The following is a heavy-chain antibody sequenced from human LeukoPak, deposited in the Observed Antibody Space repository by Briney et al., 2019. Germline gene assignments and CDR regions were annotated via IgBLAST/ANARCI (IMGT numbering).Heavy chain of an antibody. CDR1: GFTFSSYN. Sequence: GGSLRLSCAATGFTFSSYNMNWVRQAPGKGLEWVSSISSSSSYIYYADSVKGRFTISRDNAKNSLYLQMNSLRAEDTAVYYCAKGIRFLEWLPTYYFDYWGQGTLVTVSS. J-gene: IGHJ4*02. CDR2: ISSSSSYI. V-gene: IGHV3-21*01. CDR3: AKGIRFLEWLPTYYFDY. D-gene: IGHD3-3*01.